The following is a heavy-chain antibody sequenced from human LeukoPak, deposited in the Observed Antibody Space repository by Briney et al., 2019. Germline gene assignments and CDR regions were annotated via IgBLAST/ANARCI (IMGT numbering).Heavy chain of an antibody. Sequence: GASAKVSCKASGCTFTGYYMHWVRQAPGQGLEWMGWINPNSGGTNYAQKFQGRVTMTRDTSIGTAYMELSRLRSDDTAVYYCARDLVELTLVANWFDPWGQGTLVTVSS. CDR3: ARDLVELTLVANWFDP. V-gene: IGHV1-2*02. CDR1: GCTFTGYY. CDR2: INPNSGGT. D-gene: IGHD1-26*01. J-gene: IGHJ5*02.